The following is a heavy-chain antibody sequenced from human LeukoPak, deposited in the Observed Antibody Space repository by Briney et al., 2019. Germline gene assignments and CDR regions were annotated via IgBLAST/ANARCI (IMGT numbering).Heavy chain of an antibody. V-gene: IGHV1-2*02. CDR2: INPNSGGT. CDR3: ARDRASYYDSSGYLPHAFDI. J-gene: IGHJ3*02. CDR1: GYTFTGYY. Sequence: ASVKVSCKAPGYTFTGYYMHWVRQAPGQGLEWMGWINPNSGGTNYAQKFQGRVTMTRDTSISTAYVELRRLRSDDTAVYYCARDRASYYDSSGYLPHAFDIWGRGTMVTVSS. D-gene: IGHD3-22*01.